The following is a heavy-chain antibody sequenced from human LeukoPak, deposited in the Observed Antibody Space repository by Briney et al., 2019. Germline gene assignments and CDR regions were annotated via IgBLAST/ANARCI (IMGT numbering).Heavy chain of an antibody. CDR3: AKVIGFWSGHYYYYMDV. D-gene: IGHD3-3*01. V-gene: IGHV3-66*01. J-gene: IGHJ6*03. CDR2: IYSGGST. Sequence: GGSLRLSCTASGFTVSSNYMSWVRQAPGKGLEWVSVIYSGGSTYYADSVKGRFTISRDNSKNTLYLQMNSLRAEDTAVYYCAKVIGFWSGHYYYYMDVWGKGTTVTVSS. CDR1: GFTVSSNY.